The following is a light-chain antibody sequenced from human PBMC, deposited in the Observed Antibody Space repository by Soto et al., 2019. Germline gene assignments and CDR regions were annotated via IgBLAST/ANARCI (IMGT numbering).Light chain of an antibody. V-gene: IGKV1-27*01. CDR3: RNYNGQPWT. CDR2: AAS. Sequence: DIQMTQSPSSLSASVGDRVTITCRASQGISTYLVWYQQKPGTVPKLLIFAASTLLPGVPSRFSGSGSGTDFTLTMSSLQPEDVATYSCRNYNGQPWTFGQGTKVEI. CDR1: QGISTY. J-gene: IGKJ1*01.